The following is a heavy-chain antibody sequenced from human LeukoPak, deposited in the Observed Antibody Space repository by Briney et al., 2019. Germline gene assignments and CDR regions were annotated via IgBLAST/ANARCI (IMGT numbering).Heavy chain of an antibody. CDR1: GDSVSSSSAA. J-gene: IGHJ3*02. V-gene: IGHV6-1*01. CDR3: VRDSGLGLDAFDI. Sequence: SQTLSLTCAISGDSVSSSSAAWNWIRQSPSRGLEWLGRTYYRSRWYNDYAVSVKGRITVNPDTSRNQFSLHLNSVSPDDTAVYYCVRDSGLGLDAFDIWGQGTMVTVSS. D-gene: IGHD3/OR15-3a*01. CDR2: TYYRSRWYN.